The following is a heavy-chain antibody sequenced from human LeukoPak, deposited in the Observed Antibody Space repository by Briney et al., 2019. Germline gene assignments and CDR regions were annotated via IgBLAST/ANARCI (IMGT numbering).Heavy chain of an antibody. V-gene: IGHV1-2*02. CDR1: GYTFTGYY. CDR2: INPNSGGT. J-gene: IGHJ5*02. Sequence: ASVKVSSKPSGYTFTGYYMHWVRQAPGQGLEGMGWINPNSGGTNYAQKFQGRVTMTTDTSISTAYMELSRLRSDATAVYYCARQVVVVVASWNWFDPWGQGTLVTVSS. D-gene: IGHD2-15*01. CDR3: ARQVVVVVASWNWFDP.